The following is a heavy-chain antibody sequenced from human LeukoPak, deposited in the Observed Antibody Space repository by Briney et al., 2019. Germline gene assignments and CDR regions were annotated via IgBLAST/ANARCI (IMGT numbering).Heavy chain of an antibody. CDR3: AREKIVFDP. J-gene: IGHJ5*02. V-gene: IGHV1-46*01. CDR2: INPSGGST. CDR1: GYTFTSYD. Sequence: ASVKVSCKASGYTFTSYDINWVRQAPGQGLEWMGIINPSGGSTSYAQKFQGRVTMTRDMSTSTVYMELSSLRSEDTAVYYCAREKIVFDPWGQGTLVTVSS. D-gene: IGHD2/OR15-2a*01.